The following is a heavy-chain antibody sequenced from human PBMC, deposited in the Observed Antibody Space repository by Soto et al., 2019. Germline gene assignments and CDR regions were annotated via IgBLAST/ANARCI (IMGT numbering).Heavy chain of an antibody. CDR1: GGSISSGNYY. Sequence: SETLSLTCTVSGGSISSGNYYWSWIRQPPGKGLEWIGFISYSGSAYYNPSLKSRVTISVDTSKNQFSLNLSFVTAADTAVYYCATMGTPATGLYYFDYWGQGTLITVSS. CDR3: ATMGTPATGLYYFDY. D-gene: IGHD2-15*01. J-gene: IGHJ4*02. CDR2: ISYSGSA. V-gene: IGHV4-30-4*01.